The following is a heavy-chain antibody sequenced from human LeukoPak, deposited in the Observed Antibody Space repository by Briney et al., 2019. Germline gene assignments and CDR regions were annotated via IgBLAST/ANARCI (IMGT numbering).Heavy chain of an antibody. Sequence: ASVKVSCKAAGYTFVSHGISWVRLAPGQGLEWMGWISAYNGDTKYAQKFQARVTMTTDTSTSTAHMELRTLRSDDTAVYYCARAPPIIAAAGTFQHWGQGTLVTVSS. V-gene: IGHV1-18*01. CDR2: ISAYNGDT. J-gene: IGHJ1*01. CDR1: GYTFVSHG. CDR3: ARAPPIIAAAGTFQH. D-gene: IGHD6-13*01.